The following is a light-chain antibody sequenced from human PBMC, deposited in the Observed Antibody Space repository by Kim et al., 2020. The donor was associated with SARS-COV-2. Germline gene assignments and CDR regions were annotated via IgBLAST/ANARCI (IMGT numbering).Light chain of an antibody. Sequence: GQPASNSCSSSQSLVHSDGYTYLHWFHQRPGESPRRLIHEVSKRDSGVPDRFSGSGSGTEFTLKISRVEAEDVGVYYCLQATQLYTFGQGTKLEI. J-gene: IGKJ2*01. CDR1: QSLVHSDGYTY. V-gene: IGKV2-30*02. CDR2: EVS. CDR3: LQATQLYT.